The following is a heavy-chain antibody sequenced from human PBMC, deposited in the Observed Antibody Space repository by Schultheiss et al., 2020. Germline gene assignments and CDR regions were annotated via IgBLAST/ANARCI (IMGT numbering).Heavy chain of an antibody. CDR3: ARDRSFDY. J-gene: IGHJ4*02. Sequence: SQTLSLTCTVSGGSISSYYWSWIRQPPGKGLEWIGYIYYSGSTNYNPSLKSRVTISVDTSKNQFSLKLSSVTAADTAVYYCARDRSFDYWGQGTLVTVSS. CDR2: IYYSGST. CDR1: GGSISSYY. V-gene: IGHV4-59*01. D-gene: IGHD3-10*01.